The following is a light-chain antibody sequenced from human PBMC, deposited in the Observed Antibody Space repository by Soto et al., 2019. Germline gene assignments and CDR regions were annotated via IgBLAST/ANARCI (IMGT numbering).Light chain of an antibody. V-gene: IGLV1-44*01. J-gene: IGLJ2*01. Sequence: QSVLTQPPSASGTLRQRVTISCSGSSSNIGSNTVNWYQQLPGTAPKLLIYSNNQRPSGVPDRFSGSKSGTSASLAISGLQPEDEADYYCAAWDDSLNGVVFGGGTKLTVL. CDR1: SSNIGSNT. CDR3: AAWDDSLNGVV. CDR2: SNN.